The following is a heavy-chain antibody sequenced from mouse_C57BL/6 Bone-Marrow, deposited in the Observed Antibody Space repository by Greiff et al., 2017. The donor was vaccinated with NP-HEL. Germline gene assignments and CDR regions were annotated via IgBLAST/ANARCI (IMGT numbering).Heavy chain of an antibody. D-gene: IGHD2-3*01. CDR1: GFTFSSYA. CDR3: ARDRWAGDY. CDR2: ISDGGSYT. J-gene: IGHJ2*01. V-gene: IGHV5-4*01. Sequence: EVQGVESGGGLVKPGGSLKLSCAASGFTFSSYAMSWVRQTPEKRLEWVATISDGGSYTYYPDNVKGRFTISRDNAKNNLYLQMSHLKSEDTAMYYCARDRWAGDYWGQGTTLTVSS.